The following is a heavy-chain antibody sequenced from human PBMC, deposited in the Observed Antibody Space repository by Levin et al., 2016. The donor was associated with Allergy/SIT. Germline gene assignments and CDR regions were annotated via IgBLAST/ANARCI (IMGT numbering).Heavy chain of an antibody. CDR3: AKDLIRWYSSPYGGDY. CDR2: ISGSGGST. D-gene: IGHD6-13*01. V-gene: IGHV3-23*01. J-gene: IGHJ4*02. Sequence: GESLKISCAASGFTFSSYAMSWVRQAPGKGLEWVSAISGSGGSTYYADSVKGRFTISRDNSKNTLYLQMNSLRAEDTAVYYCAKDLIRWYSSPYGGDYWGRGTLVTVSS. CDR1: GFTFSSYA.